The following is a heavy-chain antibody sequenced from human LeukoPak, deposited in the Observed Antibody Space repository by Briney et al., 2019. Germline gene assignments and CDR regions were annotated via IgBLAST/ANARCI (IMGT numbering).Heavy chain of an antibody. Sequence: TGGSLRLSCAVSGFTFSSYNVNWVRQAPGKGLEWVSDISSSGSTIYFADSVKGRFTISRDNAKNSLYLQMNSLRDEDTAVYYCARLEYYYVSGNYYKLFDYWGQGTLVTVCS. V-gene: IGHV3-48*02. J-gene: IGHJ4*02. CDR2: ISSSGSTI. D-gene: IGHD3-10*01. CDR3: ARLEYYYVSGNYYKLFDY. CDR1: GFTFSSYN.